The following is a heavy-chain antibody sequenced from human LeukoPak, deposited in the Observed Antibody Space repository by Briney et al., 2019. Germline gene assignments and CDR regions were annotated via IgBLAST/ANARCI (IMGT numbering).Heavy chain of an antibody. CDR3: ARSLSRYSSGWSGGYYYYMDV. CDR1: GGSFSGYY. J-gene: IGHJ6*03. D-gene: IGHD6-19*01. V-gene: IGHV4-59*01. CDR2: IYYSGST. Sequence: SETLSLTCAVYGGSFSGYYWSWIRQPPGKGLEWIGYIYYSGSTNYNPSLKSRVTISVDTSKNQFSLKLSSVTAADTAVYYCARSLSRYSSGWSGGYYYYMDVWGKGTTVTVSS.